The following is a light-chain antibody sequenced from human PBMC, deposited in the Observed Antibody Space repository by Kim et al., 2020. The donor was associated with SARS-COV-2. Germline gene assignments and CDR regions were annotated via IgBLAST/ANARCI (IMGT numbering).Light chain of an antibody. V-gene: IGLV3-1*01. J-gene: IGLJ2*01. Sequence: VSPGQTAIITCSRDKLGDKYACWYQQKPCQSPVLVIYQDSKRPSGIPERFSGSNSGNTATLTISGTQAMDEADYYCQAWDSSTYVVFGGGTQLTVL. CDR2: QDS. CDR3: QAWDSSTYVV. CDR1: KLGDKY.